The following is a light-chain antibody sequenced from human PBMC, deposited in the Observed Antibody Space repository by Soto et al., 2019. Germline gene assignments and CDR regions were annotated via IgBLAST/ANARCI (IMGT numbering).Light chain of an antibody. CDR1: QSISNY. CDR2: AAS. CDR3: QQSYSTPWT. V-gene: IGKV1-39*01. J-gene: IGKJ1*01. Sequence: DIQMTQSPSSLSASVGDRVTIPCRASQSISNYLSWYQQIPGKAPKLLIYAASTLRSGVSSRFSGSGSGTDFTLTISSLQPEDFATYYCQQSYSTPWTFGQGPNVEIK.